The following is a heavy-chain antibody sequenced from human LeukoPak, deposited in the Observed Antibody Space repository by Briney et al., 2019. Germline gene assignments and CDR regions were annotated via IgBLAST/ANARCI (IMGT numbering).Heavy chain of an antibody. Sequence: PSETLSLTRTVSGGSISSSSAYWGWIRQPPGKRLEWIGSIYYSKNTYYNPSLKSRVTISADTSKNQFSLTLGSVSATDTAVYYCVSPRGFSYGYFDYWGQGTLVTVSS. CDR1: GGSISSSSAY. CDR2: IYYSKNT. J-gene: IGHJ4*02. D-gene: IGHD5-18*01. V-gene: IGHV4-39*01. CDR3: VSPRGFSYGYFDY.